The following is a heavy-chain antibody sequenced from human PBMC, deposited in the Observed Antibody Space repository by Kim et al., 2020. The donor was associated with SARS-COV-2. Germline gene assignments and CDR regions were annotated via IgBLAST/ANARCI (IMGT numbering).Heavy chain of an antibody. CDR1: GFTFSSYG. J-gene: IGHJ5*02. CDR2: IWYDGSNK. CDR3: ARGLGTVTTDNWFDP. Sequence: GGSLRLSCAASGFTFSSYGMHWVRQAPGKGLEWVAVIWYDGSNKYYADSVKGRFTISRDNSKNTLYLQMNSLRAEDTAVYYCARGLGTVTTDNWFDPWGQGTLVTVSS. D-gene: IGHD4-17*01. V-gene: IGHV3-33*01.